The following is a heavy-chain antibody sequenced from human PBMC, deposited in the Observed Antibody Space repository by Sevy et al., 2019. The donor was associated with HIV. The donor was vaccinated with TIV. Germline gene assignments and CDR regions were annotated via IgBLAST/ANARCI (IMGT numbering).Heavy chain of an antibody. CDR1: GFTFSSYW. Sequence: GGSLRLSCAASGFTFSSYWMSWVRQAPGKGLEWVANIKQDGRGKYYVDSVKGRFTISRENAQNSRYLQMNSRGAEDTAVYYCAREARLYDSSGYSTDYWGQGTLVTVSS. V-gene: IGHV3-7*01. CDR2: IKQDGRGK. D-gene: IGHD3-22*01. CDR3: AREARLYDSSGYSTDY. J-gene: IGHJ4*02.